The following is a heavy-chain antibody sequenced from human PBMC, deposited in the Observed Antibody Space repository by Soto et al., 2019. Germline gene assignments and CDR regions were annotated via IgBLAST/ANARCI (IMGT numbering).Heavy chain of an antibody. CDR3: ARVLRDYPFYYYYMDV. J-gene: IGHJ6*03. CDR2: IYYSGST. Sequence: SETLSLTCTVSSGSISSSDHFWAWIRRPPGKGLEWIGNIYYSGSTYYNPSLKSRVTISVDTSKNQFSLKLSSMTAADTAVYYCARVLRDYPFYYYYMDVWGKGTTVTAP. CDR1: SGSISSSDHF. D-gene: IGHD3-10*01. V-gene: IGHV4-39*01.